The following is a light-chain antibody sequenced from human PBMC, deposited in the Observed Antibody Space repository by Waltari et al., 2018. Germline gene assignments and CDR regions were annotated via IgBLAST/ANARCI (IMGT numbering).Light chain of an antibody. Sequence: DIQMTQSPSTLSASVGDRVTIPCRASQSISSWLAWYQQKPGKAPKLLIYDAFSLESGVPSRCSGSGSGTEFTLTISSLQPDDFATYYCQQYNSYWYTFGQGTKLEIK. CDR3: QQYNSYWYT. CDR1: QSISSW. CDR2: DAF. J-gene: IGKJ2*01. V-gene: IGKV1-5*01.